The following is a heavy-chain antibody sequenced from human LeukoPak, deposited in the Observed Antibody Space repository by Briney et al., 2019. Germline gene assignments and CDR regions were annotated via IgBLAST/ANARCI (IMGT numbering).Heavy chain of an antibody. V-gene: IGHV3-9*01. CDR1: GFTFDDYA. J-gene: IGHJ4*02. CDR3: ARETPVSAFEY. CDR2: ISGDIGII. D-gene: IGHD5/OR15-5a*01. Sequence: GGSLRLSCAASGFTFDDYAMHWVRQAPGRGLEWVSGISGDIGIIGYADSVRGRFTISRENANKSLYLQMNSLRAEDTAVYYCARETPVSAFEYWGQGTLVTVSS.